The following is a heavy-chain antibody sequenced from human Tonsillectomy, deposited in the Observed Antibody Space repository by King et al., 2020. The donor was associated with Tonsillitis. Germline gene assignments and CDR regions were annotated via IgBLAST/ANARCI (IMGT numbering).Heavy chain of an antibody. CDR1: GFTFDDYA. D-gene: IGHD3-10*01. V-gene: IGHV3-43*02. CDR3: AKDLSSGPFTMVRGDKDV. Sequence: VQLVQSGGGVVQPGGSLRLSCAASGFTFDDYAMHWVRQAPGKGLEWVSLISGDGGSTYYADSVKGRFTISRDNSKNSLYLQMNSLRTEDTALYYCAKDLSSGPFTMVRGDKDVWGKGTTVTVSS. CDR2: ISGDGGST. J-gene: IGHJ6*04.